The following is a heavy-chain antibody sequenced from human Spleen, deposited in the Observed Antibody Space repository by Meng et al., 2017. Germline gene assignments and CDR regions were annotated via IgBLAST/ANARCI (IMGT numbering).Heavy chain of an antibody. CDR3: ARGVTMVRGTTWDWFDP. D-gene: IGHD3-10*01. CDR2: IYYSGST. CDR1: GCTISSWSYY. Sequence: QLALRESAPGLVKPSETLSLTCTVSGCTISSWSYYWGWIRQPPGKGLEWIGSIYYSGSTYYNPSLKSRVTISVDTSKNQFSLKLSSVTAADTAVYYCARGVTMVRGTTWDWFDPWGQGTLVTVSS. J-gene: IGHJ5*02. V-gene: IGHV4-39*07.